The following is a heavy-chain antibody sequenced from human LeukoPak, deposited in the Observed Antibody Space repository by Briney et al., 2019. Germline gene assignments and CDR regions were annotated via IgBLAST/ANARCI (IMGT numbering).Heavy chain of an antibody. CDR2: ISSSSSYI. CDR3: ARAPEIYYYYGMDV. V-gene: IGHV3-21*01. CDR1: GSTVSSNY. J-gene: IGHJ6*02. Sequence: TGGSLRLSCAASGSTVSSNYMSWVRQAPGKGLEWVSSISSSSSYIYYADSVRGRFTISRDNAKNSLYLQMNSLRAEDTAVYYCARAPEIYYYYGMDVWGQGTTVTVSS.